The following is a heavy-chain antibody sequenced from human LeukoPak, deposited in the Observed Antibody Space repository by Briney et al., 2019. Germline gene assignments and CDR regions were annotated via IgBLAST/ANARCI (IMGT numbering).Heavy chain of an antibody. CDR3: ARNRATNDY. D-gene: IGHD1-26*01. J-gene: IGHJ4*02. CDR2: MKDDGNEI. Sequence: GGSLRLSCTAPGCTFKNYRMTWVRQAPGKGLEWVASMKDDGNEIQYVDSVKGRFTISRDNAKNSLYLQMNNLRAEDTAVYYCARNRATNDYWGQGTLVTVSS. CDR1: GCTFKNYR. V-gene: IGHV3-7*01.